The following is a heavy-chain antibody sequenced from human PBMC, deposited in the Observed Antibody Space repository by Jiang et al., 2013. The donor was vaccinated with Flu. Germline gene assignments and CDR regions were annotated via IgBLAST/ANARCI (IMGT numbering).Heavy chain of an antibody. Sequence: AASGFTFSSYAMSWVRQAPGKGLEWVSAISGSGGSTYYADSVKGRFTISRDNSKNTLYLQMNSLXAEDTAVYYCAKSTGTGSGGGDYWGQGTLVTVSS. D-gene: IGHD1-14*01. CDR1: GFTFSSYA. CDR2: ISGSGGST. CDR3: AKSTGTGSGGGDY. J-gene: IGHJ4*02. V-gene: IGHV3-23*01.